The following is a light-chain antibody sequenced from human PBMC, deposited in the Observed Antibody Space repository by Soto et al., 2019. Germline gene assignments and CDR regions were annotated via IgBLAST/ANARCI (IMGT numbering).Light chain of an antibody. CDR2: GAS. V-gene: IGKV1-39*01. J-gene: IGKJ1*01. CDR1: QTINSY. CDR3: QQTYRNPT. Sequence: DIQMTQSPSSLSASVGDRVTITCRATQTINSYLNWYQQKPGRAPNLLIYGASNLHGGVPARFSCSGAGTDFSLTISSLQPDDVATYYCQQTYRNPTFGQGTKVEIK.